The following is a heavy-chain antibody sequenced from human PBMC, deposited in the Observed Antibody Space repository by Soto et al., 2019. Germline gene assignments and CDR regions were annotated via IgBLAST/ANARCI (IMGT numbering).Heavy chain of an antibody. V-gene: IGHV1-3*01. CDR1: GYTFTSYA. D-gene: IGHD3-3*01. CDR2: INAGNGNT. CDR3: ARAYDFWFDYQVWYYMVG. Sequence: ASVKVSCKASGYTFTSYAMHWVRQAPGQRLEWMGWINAGNGNTKYSQKFQGRVTITRDTSASTAYKELSSLRSEDTAVYYCARAYDFWFDYQVWYYMVGSGKGPRVTVFS. J-gene: IGHJ6*03.